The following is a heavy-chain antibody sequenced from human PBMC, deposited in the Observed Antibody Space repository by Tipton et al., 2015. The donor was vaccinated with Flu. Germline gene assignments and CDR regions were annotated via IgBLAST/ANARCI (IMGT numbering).Heavy chain of an antibody. J-gene: IGHJ6*02. CDR2: INHCGST. V-gene: IGHV4-34*01. CDR1: GGSFSGYY. Sequence: TLSLTCAVYGGSFSGYYWSWIRQPPGKGLEWIGEINHCGSTNYNPSLKSLVTISVDTSKNQFSLKLSSVTAADTAVYYCASNAGLSGGSYYYYYGMDVWGQGTTVTVSS. CDR3: ASNAGLSGGSYYYYYGMDV. D-gene: IGHD2-15*01.